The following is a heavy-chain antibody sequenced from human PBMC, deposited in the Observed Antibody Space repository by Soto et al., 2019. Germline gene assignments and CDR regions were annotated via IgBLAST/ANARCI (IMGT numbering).Heavy chain of an antibody. CDR2: IYYSGST. Sequence: QVQLQESGPGLVKPSETLSLTCTVSGGSISSYYWSWIRQPPGKGLEWIGYIYYSGSTNYNPSFKSRVTISVDTSKNQFSLKLSSVTAADTALYYCARTRNDVSTYYFDYWGQGTLVTVSS. D-gene: IGHD3-10*02. J-gene: IGHJ4*02. CDR1: GGSISSYY. CDR3: ARTRNDVSTYYFDY. V-gene: IGHV4-59*01.